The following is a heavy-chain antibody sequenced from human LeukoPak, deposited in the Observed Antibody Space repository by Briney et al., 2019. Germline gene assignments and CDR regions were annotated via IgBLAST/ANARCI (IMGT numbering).Heavy chain of an antibody. CDR1: GASISNYY. CDR2: IYYSGST. J-gene: IGHJ3*02. V-gene: IGHV4-59*01. D-gene: IGHD6-6*01. Sequence: SESLSLTCTVSGASISNYYWTSIRQPPGKGLEWIGYIYYSGSTNYRPSLKSRVTISVDTSKNQVSLRLRSVTAADTAVYYCARGLRNRSSGTRFDVFDIWGQGTMVTVSS. CDR3: ARGLRNRSSGTRFDVFDI.